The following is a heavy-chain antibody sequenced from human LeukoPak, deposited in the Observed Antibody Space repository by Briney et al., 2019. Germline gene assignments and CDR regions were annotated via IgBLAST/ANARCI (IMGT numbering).Heavy chain of an antibody. Sequence: GGSLRLSCAASGFTFSSHWMHWVRQAPGRGLEWVSAISGSGGNTYYADSVKGRFTISRDNSKNTLYLQMNSLRAEDTAVYYCAKDKGWGYSTYDFYGMDVWGQGTTVTVSS. J-gene: IGHJ6*02. D-gene: IGHD1-26*01. V-gene: IGHV3-23*01. CDR2: ISGSGGNT. CDR1: GFTFSSHW. CDR3: AKDKGWGYSTYDFYGMDV.